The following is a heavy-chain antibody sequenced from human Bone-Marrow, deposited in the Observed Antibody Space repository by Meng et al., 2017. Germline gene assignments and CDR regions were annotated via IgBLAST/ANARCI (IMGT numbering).Heavy chain of an antibody. V-gene: IGHV3-74*01. CDR1: GFTFSSYW. Sequence: GESLKISCAASGFTFSSYWMYWVRQAPGKGLVWNSRINSDGTTTTYADSVKGRFTISRDNAKNTLYLQMNSLRVEDTAVYYCATGVGYWGQGTLVTVSS. CDR3: ATGVGY. J-gene: IGHJ4*02. CDR2: INSDGTTT. D-gene: IGHD7-27*01.